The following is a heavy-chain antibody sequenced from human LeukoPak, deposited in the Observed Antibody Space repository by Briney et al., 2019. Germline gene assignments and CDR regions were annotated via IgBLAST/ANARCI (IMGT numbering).Heavy chain of an antibody. CDR1: GYTLTELS. J-gene: IGHJ5*02. CDR3: ARSPNSGSRQNWFDP. CDR2: FDPEDGET. Sequence: GASVKVSCKVSGYTLTELSMHWVRQAPGKGLEWMGGFDPEDGETIYAQKFQGRVTMTEDTSTDTAYMELSSLRSEDTAVYYCARSPNSGSRQNWFDPWGQGTLVTVSS. V-gene: IGHV1-24*01. D-gene: IGHD1-26*01.